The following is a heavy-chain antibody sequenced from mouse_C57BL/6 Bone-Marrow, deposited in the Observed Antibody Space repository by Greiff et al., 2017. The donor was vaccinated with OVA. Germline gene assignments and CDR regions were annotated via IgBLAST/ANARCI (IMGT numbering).Heavy chain of an antibody. V-gene: IGHV1-82*01. CDR3: AGAYYSNYSFAY. CDR1: GYAFSSSW. D-gene: IGHD2-5*01. Sequence: VQLQQSGPELVKPGASVKISCKASGYAFSSSWMNWVKQRPGKGLEWIGRIYPGDGDTNYNGKFKGKATLTADKSSSTAYMQLSSLTSEDSAVYFCAGAYYSNYSFAYWGQGTLVTVSA. CDR2: IYPGDGDT. J-gene: IGHJ3*01.